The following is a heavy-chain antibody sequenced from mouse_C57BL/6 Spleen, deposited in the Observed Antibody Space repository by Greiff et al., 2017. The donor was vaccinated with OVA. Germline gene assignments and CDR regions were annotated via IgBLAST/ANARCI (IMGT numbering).Heavy chain of an antibody. CDR2: IYPGDGDT. CDR1: GYAFSSSW. J-gene: IGHJ3*01. V-gene: IGHV1-82*01. Sequence: QVQLQQSGPELVKPGASVKISCKASGYAFSSSWMNWVKQRPGKGLEWIGRIYPGDGDTNYNGKFKGKATLTADKSSSTAYMQLSSLTSEDSAVYVCARRDYVQAWFAYWGQGTLVTVSA. D-gene: IGHD2-4*01. CDR3: ARRDYVQAWFAY.